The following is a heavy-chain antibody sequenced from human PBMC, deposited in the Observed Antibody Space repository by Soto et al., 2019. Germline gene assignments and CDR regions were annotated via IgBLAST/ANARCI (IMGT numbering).Heavy chain of an antibody. CDR1: GGTFSSYT. CDR2: IIPILGIA. V-gene: IGHV1-69*02. Sequence: SVKVSCKASGGTFSSYTISWVRQAPGQGLEWMGRIIPILGIANYAQKFQGRVTITADKSTSTAYMELSSLRSEDTAVYYCARAGSVVPAALYYWGQGTLVTVSS. J-gene: IGHJ4*02. D-gene: IGHD2-2*01. CDR3: ARAGSVVPAALYY.